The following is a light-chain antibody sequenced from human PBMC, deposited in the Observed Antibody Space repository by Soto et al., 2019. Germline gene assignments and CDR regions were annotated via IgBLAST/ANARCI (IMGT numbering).Light chain of an antibody. Sequence: SYELTQPPSVSVSPGQTASITCSGDKLGDKYACWYQQKPGQSPVLVIYQDSKRPSGIPERFSGSNSGNTATLTISGTQAMDEADYYCQAWDSSTHGYVFGTGTKLTVL. J-gene: IGLJ1*01. V-gene: IGLV3-1*01. CDR3: QAWDSSTHGYV. CDR2: QDS. CDR1: KLGDKY.